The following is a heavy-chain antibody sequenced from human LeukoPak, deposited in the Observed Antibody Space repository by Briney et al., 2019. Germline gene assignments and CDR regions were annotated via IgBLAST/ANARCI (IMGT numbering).Heavy chain of an antibody. V-gene: IGHV3-30*03. CDR2: VSSDGIKK. CDR1: KFTFSYYT. J-gene: IGHJ3*02. D-gene: IGHD3-22*01. Sequence: GGSLRLSCAASKFTFSYYTMHWVRQAPGKGLEWVAVVSSDGIKKYYADAVKGRFTISRDNSNNTLYLQMNSLRAEDTAVYYCARDKKPITMIVVRGAFDIWGQGTMVTVSS. CDR3: ARDKKPITMIVVRGAFDI.